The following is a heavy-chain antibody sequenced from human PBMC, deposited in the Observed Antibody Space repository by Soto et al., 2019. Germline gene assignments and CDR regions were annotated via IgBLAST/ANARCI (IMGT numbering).Heavy chain of an antibody. CDR1: GFTFSSYA. D-gene: IGHD6-13*01. Sequence: EVQLLESGGGLVQPGGSLRLSCAASGFTFSSYAMSWVRQAPGKGLGWVSAISGSGGSTYYADSVKGQFTISRDNTNNPLYLQKNSLRAENTAVYYCAKGIAAAYDNWFDPWGQGTLVTVSS. CDR2: ISGSGGST. V-gene: IGHV3-23*01. CDR3: AKGIAAAYDNWFDP. J-gene: IGHJ5*02.